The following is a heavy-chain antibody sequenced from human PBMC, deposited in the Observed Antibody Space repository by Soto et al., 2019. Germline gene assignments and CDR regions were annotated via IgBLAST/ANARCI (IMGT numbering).Heavy chain of an antibody. CDR1: GYNFTTYA. D-gene: IGHD4-17*01. CDR3: ARDVDYPQSGWFDL. V-gene: IGHV1-3*01. J-gene: IGHJ5*02. Sequence: ASVKVSCKASGYNFTTYAMHWVRQAPGQRLEWMGWINAGNGNTKYSQKFQGRDTITRDTSASTAYMELSSLRSEDTAVYYCARDVDYPQSGWFDLWGQGTKVTVSS. CDR2: INAGNGNT.